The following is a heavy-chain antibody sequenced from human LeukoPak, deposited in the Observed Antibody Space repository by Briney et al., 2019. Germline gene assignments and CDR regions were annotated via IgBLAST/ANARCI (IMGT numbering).Heavy chain of an antibody. Sequence: SETLSLTCTVPGDSFTSVTDYWAWFRQPPGKGLEWIGYIYYSGSTYYNPSLKSRVTISVDTSKNQCTLKLSSVTAADTAVYYCARGRYGWLPFDYWGQGTLVTVSS. CDR1: GDSFTSVTDY. V-gene: IGHV4-61*01. CDR3: ARGRYGWLPFDY. D-gene: IGHD3-16*01. J-gene: IGHJ4*02. CDR2: IYYSGST.